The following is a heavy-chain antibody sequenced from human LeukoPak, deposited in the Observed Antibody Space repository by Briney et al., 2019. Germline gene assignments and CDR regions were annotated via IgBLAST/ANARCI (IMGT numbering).Heavy chain of an antibody. CDR3: ARGRYYWNGFDP. V-gene: IGHV4-34*01. CDR2: MNHSGST. D-gene: IGHD1-1*01. Sequence: PSETLSLTCAVYGGSFSGSYWSWIRQPPGKGLEWIGEMNHSGSTNYNPSLKSRVTTSVDTPKNQFFLKLTSVTAADTAIYYCARGRYYWNGFDPWGQGTLVTVSS. CDR1: GGSFSGSY. J-gene: IGHJ5*02.